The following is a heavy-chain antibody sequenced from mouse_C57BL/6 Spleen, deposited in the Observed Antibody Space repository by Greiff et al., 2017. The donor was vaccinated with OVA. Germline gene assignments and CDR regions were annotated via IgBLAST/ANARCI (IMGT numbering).Heavy chain of an antibody. V-gene: IGHV1-64*01. CDR2: IHPNSGST. D-gene: IGHD4-1*01. CDR3: AKLGQDYAMDY. CDR1: GYTFTSYW. J-gene: IGHJ4*01. Sequence: QVQLQQPGAELVKPGASVKLSCKASGYTFTSYWMPWVKQRPGQGLEWIGMIHPNSGSTNYNEKFKSKATLTVDKSSSTAYMQLSSLTSEDSAVYYCAKLGQDYAMDYWGQGTSVTVSS.